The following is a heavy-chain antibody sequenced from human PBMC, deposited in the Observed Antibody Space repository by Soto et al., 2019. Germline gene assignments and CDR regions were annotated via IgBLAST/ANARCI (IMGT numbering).Heavy chain of an antibody. J-gene: IGHJ4*02. CDR1: GYTFTSYD. CDR2: MNPNSGNT. D-gene: IGHD3-3*01. Sequence: ASVKVSCKASGYTFTSYDINWVRQATGQGLEWMGWMNPNSGNTGYAQKFQGRVTMTRNTSISTAYMELSSLRSEDTAVYYCARDSGIFGVAYFDYWGQGTLVTVSS. V-gene: IGHV1-8*01. CDR3: ARDSGIFGVAYFDY.